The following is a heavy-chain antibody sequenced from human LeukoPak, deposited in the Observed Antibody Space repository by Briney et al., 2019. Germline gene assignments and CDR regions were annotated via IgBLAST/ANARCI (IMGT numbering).Heavy chain of an antibody. J-gene: IGHJ6*03. CDR2: TNPNSGNT. V-gene: IGHV1-8*03. CDR1: GYTFTSYD. CDR3: ARNYDYYYYMDV. Sequence: ASVKVSCKASGYTFTSYDINWVRQATGQGLEWMGWTNPNSGNTGYAQKFQGRVTITRNTSISTAYMELSSLRSEDTAVYYCARNYDYYYYMDVWGKGTTVTVSS.